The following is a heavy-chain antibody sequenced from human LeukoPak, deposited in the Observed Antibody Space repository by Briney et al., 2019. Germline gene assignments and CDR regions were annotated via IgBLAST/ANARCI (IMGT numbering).Heavy chain of an antibody. J-gene: IGHJ6*03. V-gene: IGHV4-39*07. Sequence: PSETLSLTCTVSGGSISTSNYYWGWIRQPPGKGLEWIGNIFYSGSTYYSPSLKSRVTISLDTSKNQFSLKVTSVTAADTAVYYCARAFCGGDCYSGDYNYFMDVWGKGTTVTVSS. D-gene: IGHD2-21*02. CDR2: IFYSGST. CDR1: GGSISTSNYY. CDR3: ARAFCGGDCYSGDYNYFMDV.